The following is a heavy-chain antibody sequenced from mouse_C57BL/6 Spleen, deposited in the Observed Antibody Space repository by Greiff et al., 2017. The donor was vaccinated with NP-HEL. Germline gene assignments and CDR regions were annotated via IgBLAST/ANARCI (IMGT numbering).Heavy chain of an antibody. V-gene: IGHV6-3*01. D-gene: IGHD2-14*01. J-gene: IGHJ3*01. CDR3: TCEYDAWFAY. CDR1: GFTFSNYW. Sequence: DVMLVESGGGLVQPGGSMKLSCVASGFTFSNYWMNWVRQSPEKGLEWVAQIRLKSDNYATHYAESVKGRFTISRDDSKSSVYLQMNNLRAEDTGIYYCTCEYDAWFAYWGQGTLVTVSA. CDR2: IRLKSDNYAT.